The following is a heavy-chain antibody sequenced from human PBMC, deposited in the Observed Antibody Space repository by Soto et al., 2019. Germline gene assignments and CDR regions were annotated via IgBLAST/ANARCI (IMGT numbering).Heavy chain of an antibody. CDR2: ISGSGGST. CDR1: GFTFSSYA. Sequence: AGGSLRLSCAASGFTFSSYAMSWVRQAPGKGLEWVSAISGSGGSTYYADSVKGRFTISRDNSKNTLYLQMNSLRAEDTAVYYCARLSRGIPTVTPSGWFDPWGQGTLVTVSS. D-gene: IGHD4-17*01. CDR3: ARLSRGIPTVTPSGWFDP. V-gene: IGHV3-23*01. J-gene: IGHJ5*02.